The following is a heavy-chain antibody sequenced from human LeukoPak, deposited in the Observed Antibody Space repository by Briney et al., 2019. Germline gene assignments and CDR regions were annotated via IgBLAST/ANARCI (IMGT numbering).Heavy chain of an antibody. Sequence: PSETLSLTCTVSGGSISSISYYWGWIRQPPGKGLEWIGRIYTSGSTNYNPSLKSRVTISVDTSKNQFSLKLSSVTAADTAVYYCARGGYCGGDCYFYYWGQGTLVTVSS. D-gene: IGHD2-21*02. CDR2: IYTSGST. CDR3: ARGGYCGGDCYFYY. V-gene: IGHV4-61*02. CDR1: GGSISSISYY. J-gene: IGHJ4*02.